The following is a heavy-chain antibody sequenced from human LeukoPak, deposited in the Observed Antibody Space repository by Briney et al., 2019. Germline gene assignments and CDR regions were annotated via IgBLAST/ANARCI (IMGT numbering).Heavy chain of an antibody. V-gene: IGHV4-61*02. Sequence: PSETLSLTCTVSGGSVSNSSYYWGWIRQPAGKGLEWIGRIYSSGSTNYSPSLKSRVTISVDVSKNQFSLKLTSVSAADTAIYYCARDLLHRGYAFDIWGQGTMVTVSS. D-gene: IGHD5-12*01. J-gene: IGHJ3*02. CDR1: GGSVSNSSYY. CDR2: IYSSGST. CDR3: ARDLLHRGYAFDI.